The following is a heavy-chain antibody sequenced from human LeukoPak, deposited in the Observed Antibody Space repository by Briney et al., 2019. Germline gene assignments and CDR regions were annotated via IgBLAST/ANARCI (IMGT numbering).Heavy chain of an antibody. CDR3: ARESPDIVVVVTAALRRSWFDP. CDR1: GYTFTGYY. V-gene: IGHV1-2*02. D-gene: IGHD2-15*01. CDR2: INPDNGGT. Sequence: GASVTVSFTASGYTFTGYYIHWVRQAPGQGFEWMGCINPDNGGTNYVQKFQGRATMTRDTSISTAYMELTRLKSDDTAVYYCARESPDIVVVVTAALRRSWFDPWGQGTLVTVSS. J-gene: IGHJ5*02.